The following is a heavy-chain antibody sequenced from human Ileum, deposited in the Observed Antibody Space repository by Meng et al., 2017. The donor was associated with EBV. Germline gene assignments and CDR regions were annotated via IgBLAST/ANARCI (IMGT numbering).Heavy chain of an antibody. CDR2: ISGSGRTT. J-gene: IGHJ4*02. CDR1: GFTFNNYA. D-gene: IGHD2-2*01. CDR3: ARMSSVALPAAIDY. V-gene: IGHV3-23*04. Sequence: VGSGGGSVQPGGSLSLSCAAAGFTFNNYAMTWVRQAPGKGLEYVSGISGSGRTTDYADSVKGRFTISRDNSKNTHYLQLNSLRAGDTAVYFCARMSSVALPAAIDYWGQGTLVTVSS.